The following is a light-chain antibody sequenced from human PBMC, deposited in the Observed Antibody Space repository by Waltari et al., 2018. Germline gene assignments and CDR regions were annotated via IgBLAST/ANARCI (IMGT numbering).Light chain of an antibody. V-gene: IGKV3-20*01. CDR2: HTS. J-gene: IGKJ1*01. CDR3: QKYDFLPAT. Sequence: VLMPSPGTLPLSPGGRATFSCSASQGVVKYLAWYQQRPGQAPRPLLYHTSIRATGIPDRFSGSGYGTDFSLTISRLEPEDVAVYYCQKYDFLPATFGQGTTVEIK. CDR1: QGVVKY.